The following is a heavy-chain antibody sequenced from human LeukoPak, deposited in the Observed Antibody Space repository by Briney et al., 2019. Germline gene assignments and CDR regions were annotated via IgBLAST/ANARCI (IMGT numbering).Heavy chain of an antibody. CDR2: ISGSGGST. CDR3: AKVPYSNYEENWFDP. CDR1: GFTFSSYA. Sequence: GGSLRLSCAASGFTFSSYAMSWVRQAPGKGLEWVSAISGSGGSTYYADSVKGRFTISRDNSKNTLYLQMNSLRAEDTAVYYCAKVPYSNYEENWFDPWGQGTLVTVSS. J-gene: IGHJ5*02. V-gene: IGHV3-23*01. D-gene: IGHD4-11*01.